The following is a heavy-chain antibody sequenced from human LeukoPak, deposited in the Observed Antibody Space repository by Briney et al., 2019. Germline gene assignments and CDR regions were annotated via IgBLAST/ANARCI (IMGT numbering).Heavy chain of an antibody. J-gene: IGHJ4*02. V-gene: IGHV3-15*01. CDR1: AFTFTNGW. Sequence: PGGSLRLSCAASAFTFTNGWMTWVRQAPGTGLDWVGRIKSKGDGETTDYGAPVKGRFTMSRDDSKATLYLQMNFLQAEDTAVYYCATDLGLTMIRGVIVHWGQGALVIVSS. D-gene: IGHD3-10*01. CDR3: ATDLGLTMIRGVIVH. CDR2: IKSKGDGETT.